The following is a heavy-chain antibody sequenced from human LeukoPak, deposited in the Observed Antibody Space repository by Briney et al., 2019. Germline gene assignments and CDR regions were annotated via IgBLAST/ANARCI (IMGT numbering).Heavy chain of an antibody. CDR2: INPDSGGT. V-gene: IGHV1-2*02. D-gene: IGHD1-1*01. CDR1: GYTFTGYY. J-gene: IGHJ4*02. Sequence: ASVKVSCKASGYTFTGYYMHWVRQAPGQGLEWMGWINPDSGGTNYAQKFQGRVTMTRDTSISTAYLELSRLSSDDTAVYSCARDPRYDASHWGQGTLVTVSS. CDR3: ARDPRYDASH.